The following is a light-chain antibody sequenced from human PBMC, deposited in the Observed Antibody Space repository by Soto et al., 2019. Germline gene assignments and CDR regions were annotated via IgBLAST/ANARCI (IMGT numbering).Light chain of an antibody. J-gene: IGKJ5*01. CDR1: QSVSTY. CDR2: DAS. Sequence: EIVLTQSPATLSLSPGERATLSCRASQSVSTYLAWYQQQPDPAPRLLNYDASNTATGLPARFSGSGSTTDFTLTISILPPEEFAVYYYQQRSSCITFGQGTRREIK. V-gene: IGKV3-11*01. CDR3: QQRSSCIT.